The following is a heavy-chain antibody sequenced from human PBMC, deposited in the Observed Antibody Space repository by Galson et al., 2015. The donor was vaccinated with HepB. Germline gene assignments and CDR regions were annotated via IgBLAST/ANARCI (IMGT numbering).Heavy chain of an antibody. CDR1: GGSISSYY. V-gene: IGHV4-4*07. D-gene: IGHD4/OR15-4a*01. J-gene: IGHJ5*02. CDR3: ARGLSMVPHNWFDP. CDR2: IYTSGST. Sequence: TLSLTCTVSGGSISSYYWSWIRQPAGKGLEWIGRIYTSGSTNYNPSLKSRVTMSVDTSKNQFSLKLSSVTAADTAVYYCARGLSMVPHNWFDPWGQGTLVTVSS.